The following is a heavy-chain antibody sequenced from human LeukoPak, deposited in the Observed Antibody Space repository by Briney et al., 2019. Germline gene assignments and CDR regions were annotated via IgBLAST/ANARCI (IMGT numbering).Heavy chain of an antibody. V-gene: IGHV4-59*01. CDR1: GGSISSYY. CDR3: ARANRYYYGSGTQGYYYYYGMDV. D-gene: IGHD3-10*01. Sequence: SETLSLTCTVSGGSISSYYWSWIRQPPGKELEWIGYIYYSGSTNYNPSLKSRVTISVDTSKNQFSLKLSSVTAADTAVYYCARANRYYYGSGTQGYYYYYGMDVWGQGTTVTVSS. J-gene: IGHJ6*02. CDR2: IYYSGST.